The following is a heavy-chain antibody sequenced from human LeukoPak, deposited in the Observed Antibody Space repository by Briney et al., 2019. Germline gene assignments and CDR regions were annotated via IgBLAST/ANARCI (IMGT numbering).Heavy chain of an antibody. Sequence: GGSLRLSCAASGFTFSSYSMNWVRQAPGKGLEWVSSISSSSSYIYYADSVKGRFTISRDHAKNSLYMQMNSLRAEDTAVYYCAREGPGNLYYYDSSGSYDYWGQGTLVTVSS. J-gene: IGHJ4*02. D-gene: IGHD3-22*01. CDR3: AREGPGNLYYYDSSGSYDY. CDR2: ISSSSSYI. V-gene: IGHV3-21*01. CDR1: GFTFSSYS.